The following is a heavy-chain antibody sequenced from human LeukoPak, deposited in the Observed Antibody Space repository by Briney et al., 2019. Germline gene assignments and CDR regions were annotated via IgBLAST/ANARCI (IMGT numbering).Heavy chain of an antibody. J-gene: IGHJ4*02. Sequence: PGGSLRLSCAASGFTFSSYGMHWVRQAPGKGLEWVAVIWYDGSNKYYADSVKGRFTISRDNSKNMLYLQMNSLRAEDTAVYYCAKAGTRYYYDSSGYFDYWGQGTLVTVSS. V-gene: IGHV3-33*06. CDR1: GFTFSSYG. D-gene: IGHD3-22*01. CDR2: IWYDGSNK. CDR3: AKAGTRYYYDSSGYFDY.